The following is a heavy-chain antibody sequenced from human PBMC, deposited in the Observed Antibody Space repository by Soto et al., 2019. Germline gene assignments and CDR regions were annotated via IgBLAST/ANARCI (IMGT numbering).Heavy chain of an antibody. V-gene: IGHV4-39*01. J-gene: IGHJ6*02. CDR3: APLSVSLSGPYGIHV. CDR2: MFYSGLT. Sequence: SETLSLTCSVSGYSVTSSDYYWAWIRQPPGKGLEWIGSMFYSGLTYYNPSLKSRVTLSVDTSKNQFSVRLNSVTAADTAVYYCAPLSVSLSGPYGIHVWGQGTTVT. D-gene: IGHD2-15*01. CDR1: GYSVTSSDYY.